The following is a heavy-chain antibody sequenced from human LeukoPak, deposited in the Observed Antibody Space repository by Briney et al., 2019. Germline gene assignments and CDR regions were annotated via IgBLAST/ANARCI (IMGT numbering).Heavy chain of an antibody. D-gene: IGHD1-14*01. CDR1: GFTFSSYS. V-gene: IGHV3-21*01. Sequence: GGSLRLSCAASGFTFSSYSMNWVRQAPGKGLEWVSSISSSSSYIYYADSVKGRFTISRDNAKNSLYLQMNSLRAEDTAVYYCARESSDRVSPDYYGMDVWGQGTTVTVSS. CDR3: ARESSDRVSPDYYGMDV. J-gene: IGHJ6*02. CDR2: ISSSSSYI.